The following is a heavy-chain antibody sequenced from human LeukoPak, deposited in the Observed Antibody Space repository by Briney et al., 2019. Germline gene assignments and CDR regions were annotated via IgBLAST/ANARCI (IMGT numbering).Heavy chain of an antibody. Sequence: ASVKVSCKASGGTFSSYAISWVRQAPGQGLEWMGGIIPIFGTANYAQKFQGRITITADESTSTAYMELSSLRSEDTAVYYCAFGEGATTASIDYWGQGTLVTVSS. J-gene: IGHJ4*02. V-gene: IGHV1-69*13. CDR1: GGTFSSYA. CDR3: AFGEGATTASIDY. D-gene: IGHD1-26*01. CDR2: IIPIFGTA.